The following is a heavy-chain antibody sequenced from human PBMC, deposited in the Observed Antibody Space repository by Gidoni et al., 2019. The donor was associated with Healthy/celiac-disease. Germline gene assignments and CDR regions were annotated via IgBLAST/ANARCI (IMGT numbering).Heavy chain of an antibody. V-gene: IGHV3-9*01. D-gene: IGHD2-2*01. Sequence: EVQLVESGGGLVQPGRSLRLACAASGFTFAAYAMHWVRQAPGKGLEWVSGISWNSGSIGYADSVKGRFTISRDNAKNSLYLQMNSLRAEDTALYYCAKGSCSSTSCYGDLDYWGQGTLVTVSS. J-gene: IGHJ4*02. CDR2: ISWNSGSI. CDR1: GFTFAAYA. CDR3: AKGSCSSTSCYGDLDY.